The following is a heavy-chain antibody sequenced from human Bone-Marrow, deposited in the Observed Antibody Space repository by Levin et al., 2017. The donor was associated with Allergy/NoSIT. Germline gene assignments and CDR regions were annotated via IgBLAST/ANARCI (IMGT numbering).Heavy chain of an antibody. CDR3: ARGGAYADNWFDP. Sequence: GESLKISCKASGYIFTDYYIYWVRQAPGQGLEWMGRINPNSGGTTYAQKFQGRVTMTRDTSITTVDMELNRLTSDDTAVYFCARGGAYADNWFDPWGQGTLVTVAS. CDR2: INPNSGGT. D-gene: IGHD4-17*01. J-gene: IGHJ5*02. V-gene: IGHV1-2*06. CDR1: GYIFTDYY.